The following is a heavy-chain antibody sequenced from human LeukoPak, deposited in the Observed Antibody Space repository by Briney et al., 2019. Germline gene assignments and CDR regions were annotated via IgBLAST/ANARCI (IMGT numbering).Heavy chain of an antibody. CDR3: ARDQRSRDSSGYHLY. CDR2: IWYDGSNK. CDR1: GFTFRRYG. V-gene: IGHV3-33*01. J-gene: IGHJ4*02. D-gene: IGHD3-22*01. Sequence: QTGGSLRLSCAAYGFTFRRYGMHWVRQAPGRGLEWVAVIWYDGSNKYYADSAKGRFTISRDNSKNTLYLQMNSLRAEDTAVYYCARDQRSRDSSGYHLYWGQGTLVTVSS.